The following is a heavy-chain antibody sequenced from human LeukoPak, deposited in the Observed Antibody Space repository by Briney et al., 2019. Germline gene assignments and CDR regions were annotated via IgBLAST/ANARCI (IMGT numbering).Heavy chain of an antibody. J-gene: IGHJ2*01. CDR2: ISGSGGGT. Sequence: GSLRLSCAASGFTFSSYAMSWVRQAPGKGLEWVSGISGSGGGTYNADSVKGRFTISRDNSKNTLYLQMNSLRAEDTVVYYCAKNGVNYWYFDLWGRGTLVTVSS. CDR1: GFTFSSYA. D-gene: IGHD2-8*01. V-gene: IGHV3-23*01. CDR3: AKNGVNYWYFDL.